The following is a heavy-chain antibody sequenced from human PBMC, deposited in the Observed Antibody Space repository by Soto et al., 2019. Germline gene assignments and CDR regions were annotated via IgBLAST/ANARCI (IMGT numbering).Heavy chain of an antibody. CDR1: GFTFTTNA. J-gene: IGHJ4*02. CDR3: AKGASGLLWFCDF. Sequence: GGSLRLSFAAFGFTFTTNATSWVRQAPGKGLEWVSAISGSAANTYFADSVKGRFTISRDNSKYTLYLEMNPLRAEDTVVYYCAKGASGLLWFCDFWGQGSLVTVSS. D-gene: IGHD3-10*01. V-gene: IGHV3-23*01. CDR2: ISGSAANT.